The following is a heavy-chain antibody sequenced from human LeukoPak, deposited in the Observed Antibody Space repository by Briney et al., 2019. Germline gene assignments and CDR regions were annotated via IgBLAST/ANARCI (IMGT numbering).Heavy chain of an antibody. Sequence: GGSLRLSCAASGFTFSSYWMSWVRQAPGKGLEWVSSISSSSSYIYYADSVKGRFTISRDNAKNSLYLQMNSLRAEDTAVYYCASLLAAAGNYWGQGTLVTVSS. V-gene: IGHV3-21*01. CDR2: ISSSSSYI. CDR1: GFTFSSYW. J-gene: IGHJ4*02. CDR3: ASLLAAAGNY. D-gene: IGHD6-13*01.